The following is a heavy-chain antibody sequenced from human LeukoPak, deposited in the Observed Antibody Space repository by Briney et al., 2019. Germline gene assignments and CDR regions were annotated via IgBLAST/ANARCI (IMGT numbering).Heavy chain of an antibody. V-gene: IGHV3-48*01. D-gene: IGHD6-19*01. CDR1: GFTFSSYS. CDR3: ARDPSIAVDNWFDP. Sequence: GGSLRLSCAASGFTFSSYSMNWVRQAPGKGLEWVSYISSSSSTIYYADSAKGRFTISRDNAKNSLYLQMNSLRAEDTAVYYCARDPSIAVDNWFDPWGQGTLVTVSS. CDR2: ISSSSSTI. J-gene: IGHJ5*02.